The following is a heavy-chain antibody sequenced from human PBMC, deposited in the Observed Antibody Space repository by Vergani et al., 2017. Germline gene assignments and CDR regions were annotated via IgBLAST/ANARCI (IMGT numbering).Heavy chain of an antibody. V-gene: IGHV4-39*01. CDR1: GGSIPRSSYY. Sequence: QLHLQESGPGLVKPSETLSPTCTVLGGSIPRSSYYLGWIRHPPGKGLEWIGKIYHSGGAYYNPSLKGRVTISVDTSKNQFSLEVTSVTAADTAIYFCARTESFILRYFHWALWGQGTLVTVSS. CDR3: ARTESFILRYFHWAL. CDR2: IYHSGGA. J-gene: IGHJ4*02. D-gene: IGHD3-9*01.